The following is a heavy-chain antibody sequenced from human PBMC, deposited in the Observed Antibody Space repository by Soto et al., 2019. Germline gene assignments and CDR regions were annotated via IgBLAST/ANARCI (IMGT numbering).Heavy chain of an antibody. CDR2: IYHSGST. D-gene: IGHD4-17*01. CDR1: GGSISSGGYS. J-gene: IGHJ4*02. CDR3: ARASNTVTTIDY. Sequence: QLQLQESGSGLVKPSQTLSLTCAVSGGSISSGGYSWSWIRQPPGKGLEWIGYIYHSGSTYYKPSLKSRTTLSVDRSKNQFSLKLSSVTAADTAVYYCARASNTVTTIDYWGQGTLVTVSS. V-gene: IGHV4-30-2*01.